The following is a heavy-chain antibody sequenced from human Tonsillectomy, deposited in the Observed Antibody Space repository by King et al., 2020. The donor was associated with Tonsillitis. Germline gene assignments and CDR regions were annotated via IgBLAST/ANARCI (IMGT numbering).Heavy chain of an antibody. CDR1: GGSISSSSYY. V-gene: IGHV4-39*07. D-gene: IGHD3-22*01. J-gene: IGHJ4*02. CDR3: ARRYYDSSGYPTVDY. Sequence: QLQLQESGPGLVKPSETLSLTCTVSGGSISSSSYYWGWIRQPPGKGLEWIGSIYYSGSTYYNPSLKSRVTISVDTSKNQFSLKLSSVTAADTAVYYCARRYYDSSGYPTVDYWGQGTLVTVSS. CDR2: IYYSGST.